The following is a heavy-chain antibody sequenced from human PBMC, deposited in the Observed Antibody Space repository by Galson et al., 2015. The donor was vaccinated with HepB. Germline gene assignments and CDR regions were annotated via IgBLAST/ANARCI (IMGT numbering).Heavy chain of an antibody. V-gene: IGHV4-34*01. Sequence: ETLSLTCAVYGGSFSGYYWSWIRQPPGKGLEWIGEVNHSGSTNYNPSLKSRVTISVDTSKNQFSLKLSSVTAADTAVYYCARVGLWWLRNWFDYWGQGTLVTVSS. J-gene: IGHJ4*02. CDR1: GGSFSGYY. CDR2: VNHSGST. CDR3: ARVGLWWLRNWFDY. D-gene: IGHD5-12*01.